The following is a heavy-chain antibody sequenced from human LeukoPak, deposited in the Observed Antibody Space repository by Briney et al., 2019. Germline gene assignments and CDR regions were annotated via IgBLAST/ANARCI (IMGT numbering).Heavy chain of an antibody. CDR3: ARGAVAATRVSDYYYYMDV. V-gene: IGHV1-18*01. J-gene: IGHJ6*03. D-gene: IGHD2-15*01. CDR1: GYTFTSYG. CDR2: ISAYNGNT. Sequence: ASVKVSCKASGYTFTSYGISWVRQAPGQGLEWMGWISAYNGNTNYAQKLQGRVTMTTDTSTSTAYMELRSLRSDDTAVYYCARGAVAATRVSDYYYYMDVWGKGTTVTVSS.